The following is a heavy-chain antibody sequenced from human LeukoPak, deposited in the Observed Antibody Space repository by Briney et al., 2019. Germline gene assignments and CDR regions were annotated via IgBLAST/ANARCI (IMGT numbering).Heavy chain of an antibody. CDR2: IKQDGSET. Sequence: PGGSLRVSCAASGFIFSNYWMSWVRQAPGKGLEWVANIKQDGSETHYVDSVRGRFTISRDNAKNSLYLQMNSLRVGDTAVYYCAHSGSYIDYWGQGTLVTVSS. CDR3: AHSGSYIDY. V-gene: IGHV3-7*01. CDR1: GFIFSNYW. J-gene: IGHJ4*02. D-gene: IGHD1-26*01.